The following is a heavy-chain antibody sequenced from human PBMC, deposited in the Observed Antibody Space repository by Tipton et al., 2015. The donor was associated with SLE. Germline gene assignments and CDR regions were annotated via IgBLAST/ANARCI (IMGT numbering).Heavy chain of an antibody. J-gene: IGHJ4*02. CDR2: INHSGST. CDR3: ARGRRISMVRGVMMDY. Sequence: LSLTCAVYGGSFSGYYWSWIRQPPGKGLEWIGEINHSGSTNYNPSLKSRVTISVDTSKNQFSLKLSSGTAADTAVYYCARGRRISMVRGVMMDYWGQGTLVTVSS. V-gene: IGHV4-34*01. D-gene: IGHD3-10*01. CDR1: GGSFSGYY.